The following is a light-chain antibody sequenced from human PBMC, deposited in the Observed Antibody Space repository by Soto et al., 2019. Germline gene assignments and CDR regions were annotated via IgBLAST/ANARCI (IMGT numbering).Light chain of an antibody. CDR2: SNN. CDR3: AAWDDSLNGHYV. CDR1: SSNIGSNT. J-gene: IGLJ1*01. Sequence: QSVLTQPPSASGTPGQRVTISCSGSSSNIGSNTVNWFQQVPGTAPKLLIYSNNQRPSGVPDRFSGSRSGTSASLAISGLQSEDEADYYCAAWDDSLNGHYVFGTGTKV. V-gene: IGLV1-44*01.